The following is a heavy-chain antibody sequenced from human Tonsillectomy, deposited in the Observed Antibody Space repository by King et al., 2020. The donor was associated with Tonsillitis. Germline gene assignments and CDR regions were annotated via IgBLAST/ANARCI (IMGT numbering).Heavy chain of an antibody. CDR2: NYQSGST. CDR1: GGSISSGGYS. D-gene: IGHD3-22*01. Sequence: VQLQESGSGLVKPSQTLSLTCAVSGGSISSGGYSWSWIRQPPGKGLEWIGYNYQSGSTYYNPSLKSRVTISVDRSKNQFSLKLSSVTAADTAVYYCARGSGYYGSSAWGDYFDDWGQGTLVIVSS. J-gene: IGHJ4*02. V-gene: IGHV4-30-2*01. CDR3: ARGSGYYGSSAWGDYFDD.